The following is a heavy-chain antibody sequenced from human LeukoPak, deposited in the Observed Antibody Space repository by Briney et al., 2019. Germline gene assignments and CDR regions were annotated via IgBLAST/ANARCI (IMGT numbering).Heavy chain of an antibody. V-gene: IGHV1-69*06. D-gene: IGHD3-22*01. CDR2: IIPIFGTA. Sequence: SVKVSCKASGGTFSSYAISWVRQAPGQGLEWMGGIIPIFGTANYAQKFQGRVTITADKSTSTAYMELSSLRSEDTAVYYCARCPMAGSYYDSSGYPWGQGTLVTVSS. J-gene: IGHJ5*02. CDR3: ARCPMAGSYYDSSGYP. CDR1: GGTFSSYA.